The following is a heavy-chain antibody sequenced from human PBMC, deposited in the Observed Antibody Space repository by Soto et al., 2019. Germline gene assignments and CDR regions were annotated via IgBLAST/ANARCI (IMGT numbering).Heavy chain of an antibody. V-gene: IGHV4-39*07. CDR1: DGSISRSTFY. Sequence: PSETLSLTCTVSDGSISRSTFYWGWVRQPPGKGLEWIGSVYYTGSTYYNPSLKSRVTISVDTSKNHFSLKLSSVTAADTAVYYCARARPILTGYYEPANYYGMDVWGQGTTVTVSS. J-gene: IGHJ6*02. CDR3: ARARPILTGYYEPANYYGMDV. D-gene: IGHD3-9*01. CDR2: VYYTGST.